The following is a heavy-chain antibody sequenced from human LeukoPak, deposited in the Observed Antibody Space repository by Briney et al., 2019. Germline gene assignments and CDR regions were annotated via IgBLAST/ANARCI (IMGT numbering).Heavy chain of an antibody. J-gene: IGHJ4*02. CDR3: ARKGSSSWYFDY. D-gene: IGHD6-13*01. CDR2: INPSGGST. Sequence: ASVKVSCKASAYTFTDYYIHWVRQAPGQGLEWMGIINPSGGSTTYAQKFQGRVTMTRDTSTSTVYMELSSLRSDDTAVYYCARKGSSSWYFDYWGQGTLVTVSS. V-gene: IGHV1-46*01. CDR1: AYTFTDYY.